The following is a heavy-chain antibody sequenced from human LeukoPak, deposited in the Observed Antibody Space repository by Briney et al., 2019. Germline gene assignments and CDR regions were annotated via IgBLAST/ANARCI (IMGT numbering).Heavy chain of an antibody. Sequence: HSGGSLRLSCAASGFTFSSYAMSWVRQAPGKGLEWVAVISYDGSNKYYADSVKGRFTISRDNSKNTLYLQMNSLRAEDTAVYYCARDIGGTTGTTGYFDYWGQGTLVTVSS. CDR1: GFTFSSYA. CDR3: ARDIGGTTGTTGYFDY. V-gene: IGHV3-30*04. D-gene: IGHD1-1*01. CDR2: ISYDGSNK. J-gene: IGHJ4*02.